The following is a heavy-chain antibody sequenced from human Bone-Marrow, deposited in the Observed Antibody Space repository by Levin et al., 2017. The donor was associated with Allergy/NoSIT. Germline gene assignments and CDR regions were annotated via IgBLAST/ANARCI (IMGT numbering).Heavy chain of an antibody. J-gene: IGHJ4*02. V-gene: IGHV4-39*01. D-gene: IGHD6-19*01. Sequence: SETLSLTCSVSGDSITSSRHYWAWLRQPPGTGLEWIANIYYSGSTHYNPSLRSRLTISVDTSKKEFSLKLRSVTAADTAVYYCARNSTGWFDYWGQGTPVTVSS. CDR1: GDSITSSRHY. CDR3: ARNSTGWFDY. CDR2: IYYSGST.